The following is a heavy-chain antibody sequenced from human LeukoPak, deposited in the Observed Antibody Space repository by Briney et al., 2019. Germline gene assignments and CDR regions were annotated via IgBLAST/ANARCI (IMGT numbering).Heavy chain of an antibody. Sequence: PSETLSLTCTVSGDSVTNDFFWGWVRQPPGEELEWIGSFCLGRDTYYRPSLKSRVTISVDTSKNQFSLNLNSVTAADTAVYYCARWASISREPGGFFDHWGQGTLVTVSS. CDR1: GDSVTNDFF. CDR2: FCLGRDT. J-gene: IGHJ4*02. CDR3: ARWASISREPGGFFDH. V-gene: IGHV4-38-2*02. D-gene: IGHD1-14*01.